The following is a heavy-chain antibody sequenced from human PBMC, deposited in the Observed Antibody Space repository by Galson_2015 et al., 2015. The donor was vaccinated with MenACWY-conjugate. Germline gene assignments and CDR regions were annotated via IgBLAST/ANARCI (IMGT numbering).Heavy chain of an antibody. CDR1: GYSFTSYW. CDR3: ATRVTAMALIDY. CDR2: IDPSDSYT. D-gene: IGHD5-18*01. J-gene: IGHJ4*02. V-gene: IGHV5-10-1*01. Sequence: QSGAEVKKPGESLRISCKGSGYSFTSYWISWVRQMPGKGPEWMGRIDPSDSYTNYSPSFQGHVTISADKSISTAYLQWSSLKASDTAMYYCATRVTAMALIDYWGQGTLVTVSS.